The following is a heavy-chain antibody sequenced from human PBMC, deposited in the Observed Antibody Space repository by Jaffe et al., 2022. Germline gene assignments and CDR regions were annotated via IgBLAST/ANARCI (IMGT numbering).Heavy chain of an antibody. CDR3: ARGPWGALLWFRDHEGGFDY. CDR2: IKQDGSEK. J-gene: IGHJ4*02. CDR1: GFTFSSYW. Sequence: EVQLVESGGGLVQPGGSLRLSCAASGFTFSSYWMSWVRQAPGKGLEWVANIKQDGSEKYYVDSVKGRFTISRDNAKNSLYLQMNSLRAEDTAVYYCARGPWGALLWFRDHEGGFDYWGQGTLVTVSS. D-gene: IGHD3-10*01. V-gene: IGHV3-7*01.